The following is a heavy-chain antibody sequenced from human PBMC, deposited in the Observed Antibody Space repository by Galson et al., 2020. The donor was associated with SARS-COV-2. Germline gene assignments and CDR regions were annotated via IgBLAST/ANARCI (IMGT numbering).Heavy chain of an antibody. D-gene: IGHD3-16*02. J-gene: IGHJ6*02. CDR3: ARMAYDYVWGSSRYTGSGMDV. V-gene: IGHV1-2*02. CDR2: INPNRGAT. Sequence: ASVKVSCKASGYTFAAYYLHWVRQAPGQGLEWVGWINPNRGATNYTQKFWGRVTMTRDLSISTAYLEVSRLRSDDAAIYYCARMAYDYVWGSSRYTGSGMDVWGQGTTVTVSS. CDR1: GYTFAAYY.